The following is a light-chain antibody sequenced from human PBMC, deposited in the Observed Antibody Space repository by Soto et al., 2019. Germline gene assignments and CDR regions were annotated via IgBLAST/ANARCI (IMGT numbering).Light chain of an antibody. CDR2: ATS. V-gene: IGKV1-27*01. CDR1: QGIAPY. Sequence: DVQMTQSPSSLSAFVGDRVTITCRASQGIAPYLAWFQQKPGKVPKLLIYATSTLQSGVPSRFSGSGSGTDFTRTINSRQPEDVGTYYCQKYNSAPLTFGGGTKVEIK. CDR3: QKYNSAPLT. J-gene: IGKJ4*01.